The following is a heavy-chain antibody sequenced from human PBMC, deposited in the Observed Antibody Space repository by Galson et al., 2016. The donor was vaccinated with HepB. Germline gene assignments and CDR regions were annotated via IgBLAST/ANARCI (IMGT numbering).Heavy chain of an antibody. V-gene: IGHV3-74*01. CDR3: ARDLSGPDY. CDR1: GFTFTHHQ. CDR2: IEPDGSRP. Sequence: SLRLSCAVSGFTFTHHQMHWVRQAPGKGLVWVSRIEPDGSRPIYADSVKGRFTISRDNAENKLYLQMNSLRADDTAVYYCARDLSGPDYWGQGTLVTVS. J-gene: IGHJ4*02.